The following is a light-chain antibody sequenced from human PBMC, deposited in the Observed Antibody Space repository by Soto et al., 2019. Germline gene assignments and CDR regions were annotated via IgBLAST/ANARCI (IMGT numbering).Light chain of an antibody. J-gene: IGLJ3*02. CDR2: DDN. Sequence: QSVLTQPPSVSAAPGQRVTISCSGSSSNIATNYVSWYQHLPGAAPRLLICDDNKRPSGIPDRFSGSKYGTSATLDITVLQTGDEADYYCGTLDTSLSAGVFGGGTKVTGL. CDR1: SSNIATNY. V-gene: IGLV1-51*01. CDR3: GTLDTSLSAGV.